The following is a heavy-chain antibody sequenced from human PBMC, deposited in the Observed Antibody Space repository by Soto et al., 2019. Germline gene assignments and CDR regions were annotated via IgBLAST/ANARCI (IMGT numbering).Heavy chain of an antibody. CDR2: ISYDGSNK. J-gene: IGHJ4*02. Sequence: GVSLRLSCAAYEFTFSNYGMHRVRQAPGKGLEWVAVISYDGSNKYYADSVKGRFTISRDNSKNTLYLQMNSLRVEDTAMYYCAKNLGYHSGWYSIDYWGQGTLVTVFS. CDR1: EFTFSNYG. D-gene: IGHD6-19*01. V-gene: IGHV3-30*18. CDR3: AKNLGYHSGWYSIDY.